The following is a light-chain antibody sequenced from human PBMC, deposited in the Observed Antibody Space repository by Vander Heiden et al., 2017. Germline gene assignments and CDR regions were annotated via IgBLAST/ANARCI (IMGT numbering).Light chain of an antibody. V-gene: IGKV1-39*01. CDR2: AAS. J-gene: IGKJ2*01. CDR1: QNINTY. CDR3: QQSYSIPFT. Sequence: DIQMTQSPSSLSASVGDRVTITCRASQNINTYLVWYQQKPGKAPNPLIYAASTLQSDVPSRFSASGSDTDFTLTISGLHPDDFATYYCQQSYSIPFTFGQGTRLEVK.